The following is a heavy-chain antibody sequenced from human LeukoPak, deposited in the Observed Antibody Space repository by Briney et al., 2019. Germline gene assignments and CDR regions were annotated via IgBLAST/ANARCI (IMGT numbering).Heavy chain of an antibody. CDR1: GYTFTSYG. V-gene: IGHV1-18*01. Sequence: ASVKVSCKASGYTFTSYGISWVRQAPGQGLEWMGWISAYNGNTNYAQKLQGRVTMTTDTSTSTAYMELRSLRSDDTAVYYCAGDGSSSWSPGWFDPWGQGTLVTVSS. D-gene: IGHD6-13*01. J-gene: IGHJ5*02. CDR3: AGDGSSSWSPGWFDP. CDR2: ISAYNGNT.